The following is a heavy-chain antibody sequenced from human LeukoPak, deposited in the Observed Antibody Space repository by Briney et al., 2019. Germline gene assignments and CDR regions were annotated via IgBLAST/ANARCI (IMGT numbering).Heavy chain of an antibody. CDR3: ARRGQYCSSTSCTGYYYGMDV. V-gene: IGHV3-30-3*01. J-gene: IGHJ6*02. CDR1: GFTFSSYA. D-gene: IGHD2-2*01. Sequence: GGSLRLSCAASGFTFSSYAMHWVRQAPGKGLEWVAVISYDGSNKYYADSVKGRFTISRDNSKNTLYLQMNSPRAEDTAVYYCARRGQYCSSTSCTGYYYGMDVWGQGTTVTVSS. CDR2: ISYDGSNK.